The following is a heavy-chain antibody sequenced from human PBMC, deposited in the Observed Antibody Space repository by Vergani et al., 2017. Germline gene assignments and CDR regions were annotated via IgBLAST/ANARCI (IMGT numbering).Heavy chain of an antibody. CDR2: IHNRGKT. J-gene: IGHJ2*01. Sequence: QLQLQESGPGLVKPSETLSLTCSVSGYSIGSGFYWAWLRQSPGEGLQWLTSIHNRGKTYHNPSLKSRVSVSLDTSKNRFSLNLTSVTATDTAVYYCARSQGDYWYFDLWGPGSLVTVSS. V-gene: IGHV4-38-2*01. CDR3: ARSQGDYWYFDL. CDR1: GYSIGSGFY. D-gene: IGHD2-21*01.